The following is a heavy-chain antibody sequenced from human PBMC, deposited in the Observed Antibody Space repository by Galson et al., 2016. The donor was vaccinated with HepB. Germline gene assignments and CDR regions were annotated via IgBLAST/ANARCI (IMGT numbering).Heavy chain of an antibody. V-gene: IGHV3-74*01. Sequence: SLRLSCAASGFMFSTYWMHWVRRTPGKGLVWVARIDSDGSRTSYADSVKGRFTISRGNAKNRLYLQMNSLRAEDTAVYYCTRGPPYYCSGGNCYLRYFDSWGQGTLVTVSS. J-gene: IGHJ4*02. CDR2: IDSDGSRT. CDR1: GFMFSTYW. D-gene: IGHD2-15*01. CDR3: TRGPPYYCSGGNCYLRYFDS.